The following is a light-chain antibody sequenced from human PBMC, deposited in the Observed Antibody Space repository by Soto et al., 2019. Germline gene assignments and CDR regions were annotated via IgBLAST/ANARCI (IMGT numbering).Light chain of an antibody. CDR1: SSDVGTYKL. CDR2: EDV. CDR3: CSYAGGTSVV. J-gene: IGLJ2*01. V-gene: IGLV2-23*01. Sequence: QSVLTQPASVSGSLGQSITISCTGTSSDVGTYKLVSWYQQHPGKAPQLVIFEDVERPSGVSNRFSGSKSGNTASLTISGLQPEDEADYYCCSYAGGTSVVFGGGTKLTVL.